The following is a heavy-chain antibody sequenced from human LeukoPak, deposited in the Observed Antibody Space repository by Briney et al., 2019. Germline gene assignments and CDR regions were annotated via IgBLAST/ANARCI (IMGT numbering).Heavy chain of an antibody. Sequence: PSETLSLTCAVYGGSFSGYYWSWIRQPPGKGLEWIGEINHSGITNYNPSLKSRVTMSVDTSKNQFSLKLNSVTAADTAVYYCARGALGYCSNSSCYDAFDIWGQGTRVTVSS. CDR3: ARGALGYCSNSSCYDAFDI. V-gene: IGHV4-34*01. D-gene: IGHD2-2*01. J-gene: IGHJ3*02. CDR1: GGSFSGYY. CDR2: INHSGIT.